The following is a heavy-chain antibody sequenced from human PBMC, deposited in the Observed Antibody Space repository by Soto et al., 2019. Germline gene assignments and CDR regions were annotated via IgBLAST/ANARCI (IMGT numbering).Heavy chain of an antibody. CDR3: PKGPKIVWSGYAY. CDR2: ISGSGGST. V-gene: IGHV3-23*01. D-gene: IGHD3-3*01. Sequence: EVQLLESGGGLVQPGGSLRLSCAASGFTFSSYAMSWVRQAPGKGLEWVSAISGSGGSTYYADSVKGRFTIPRDNSKNTLYLQMNSLRAEDTAVYYCPKGPKIVWSGYAYWGQRTLVTVSS. CDR1: GFTFSSYA. J-gene: IGHJ4*02.